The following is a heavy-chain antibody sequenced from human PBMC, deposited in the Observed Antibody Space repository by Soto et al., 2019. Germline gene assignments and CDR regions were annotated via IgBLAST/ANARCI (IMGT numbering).Heavy chain of an antibody. CDR2: ISGSGRST. Sequence: EVQLLESGGGLVQPGGSLRLSCAASGFTFSSYAMSWVRQAPGKGLEWVSAISGSGRSTYYADSVKGRFTISRDNSKNTLYLQMNSLRAEDTAVYYCAIFSYYYDSSGYHGYWGQGTLVTVSS. J-gene: IGHJ4*02. CDR3: AIFSYYYDSSGYHGY. CDR1: GFTFSSYA. V-gene: IGHV3-23*01. D-gene: IGHD3-22*01.